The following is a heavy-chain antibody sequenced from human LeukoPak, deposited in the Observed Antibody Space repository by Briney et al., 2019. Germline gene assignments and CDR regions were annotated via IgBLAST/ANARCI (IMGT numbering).Heavy chain of an antibody. Sequence: GRSLRLSCAASGFTLTAYLILWVRQAPGKGLEWVAVMSSDGNAMFYADSVKGRFTISRDNSKNTLYLQMNRLRAEDPAVYYCVRESEYYFDHSASFDYWGQGTLVTVSS. J-gene: IGHJ4*02. CDR3: VRESEYYFDHSASFDY. V-gene: IGHV3-30-3*01. CDR2: MSSDGNAM. D-gene: IGHD3-22*01. CDR1: GFTLTAYL.